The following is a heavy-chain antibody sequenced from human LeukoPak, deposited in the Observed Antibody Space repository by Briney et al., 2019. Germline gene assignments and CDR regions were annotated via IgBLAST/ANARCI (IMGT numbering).Heavy chain of an antibody. J-gene: IGHJ5*02. CDR3: AKDRMGVVAATFWFDP. D-gene: IGHD2-15*01. V-gene: IGHV3-23*01. Sequence: GGSLRLSCAASGFTFSSYAMSWVRQAPGKGLECVSAISGSGGSTYYADSVKGRFTISRDNSKNTLYLQMNSLRAEDTAVYYCAKDRMGVVAATFWFDPWGQGTLVTVSS. CDR2: ISGSGGST. CDR1: GFTFSSYA.